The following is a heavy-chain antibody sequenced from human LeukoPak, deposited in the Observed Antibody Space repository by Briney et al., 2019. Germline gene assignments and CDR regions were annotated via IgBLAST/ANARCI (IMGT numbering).Heavy chain of an antibody. J-gene: IGHJ6*03. CDR2: IYYSGST. CDR3: ARQPFYYDSSGSYSYYYYMDV. V-gene: IGHV4-59*01. CDR1: GGSISRYL. D-gene: IGHD3-22*01. Sequence: SETLSLTCNVSGGSISRYLWSWIRQPPGKGLEWIGYIYYSGSTRYNPSLKSRVTISVDTSKNRFSLKLSSVTAADTAAYYCARQPFYYDSSGSYSYYYYMDVWGKGTTVTVSS.